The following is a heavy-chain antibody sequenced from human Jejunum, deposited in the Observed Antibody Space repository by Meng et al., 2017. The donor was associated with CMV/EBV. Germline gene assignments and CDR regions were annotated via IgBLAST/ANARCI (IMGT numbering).Heavy chain of an antibody. V-gene: IGHV3-7*01. CDR1: FTFRMYW. CDR3: ARGDGSIHASRLLDY. CDR2: IRQDGSDK. Sequence: FTFRMYWMSWVRQAPGYGLEWLANIRQDGSDKYYGDSVRGRFTISRDNAQNSLYLQINSLRVEDSGVYYCARGDGSIHASRLLDYWGQGTLVTVSS. J-gene: IGHJ4*02. D-gene: IGHD2-15*01.